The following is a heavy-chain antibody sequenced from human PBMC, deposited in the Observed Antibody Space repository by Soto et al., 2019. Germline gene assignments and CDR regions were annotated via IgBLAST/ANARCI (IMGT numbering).Heavy chain of an antibody. CDR2: MHANTGLT. V-gene: IGHV1-8*01. J-gene: IGHJ4*02. CDR1: GSTFSTLD. Sequence: QVQLVQSGAEVKKPGASVKVSCKASGSTFSTLDLNWVHQAPGQGLDWMGWMHANTGLTGHAQKFHGRLSMTRDTSISTAYMELSSLRADDTAVYYCARYIFGQGFISWGQGTLVTVSS. D-gene: IGHD3-10*01. CDR3: ARYIFGQGFIS.